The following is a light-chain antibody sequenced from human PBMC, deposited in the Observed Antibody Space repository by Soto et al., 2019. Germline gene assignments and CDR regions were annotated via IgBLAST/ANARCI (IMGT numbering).Light chain of an antibody. Sequence: EIVLTQSPGTLSLSPGERATLSCRASQSVSSSYLAWYQQKPGQAPRLLIYDASRATGIPDRFSGSGSGTDFTLTSTRREPEDFAVYYCQHDGTSALFGPGTKVDI. CDR3: QHDGTSAL. CDR1: QSVSSSY. J-gene: IGKJ3*01. CDR2: DAS. V-gene: IGKV3-20*01.